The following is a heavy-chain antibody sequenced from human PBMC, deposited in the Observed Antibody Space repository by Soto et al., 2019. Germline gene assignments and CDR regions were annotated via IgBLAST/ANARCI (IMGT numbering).Heavy chain of an antibody. J-gene: IGHJ4*02. CDR3: AKTASMTIRDGFDH. CDR2: ISGSGSNP. Sequence: EVQVLESGGGLVQPGGSLRLSCAASGFTFSSYAMSWVRQAPGQGLEWVSAISGSGSNPYYADSVKGRFTISRDNSKNTLNLQMNILRAEDTALYSCAKTASMTIRDGFDHWGQGTLVTVSS. D-gene: IGHD4-17*01. CDR1: GFTFSSYA. V-gene: IGHV3-23*01.